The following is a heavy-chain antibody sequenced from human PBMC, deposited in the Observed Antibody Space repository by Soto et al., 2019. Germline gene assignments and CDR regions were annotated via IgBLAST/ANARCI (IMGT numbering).Heavy chain of an antibody. J-gene: IGHJ6*03. V-gene: IGHV1-69*02. CDR2: IIPILGIA. CDR3: ARGGEGSGSGNYYYYYYYMDV. Sequence: SVKVSCKASGGTFSSYTISWVRQAPGQGLEWMGRIIPILGIANYAQKFQGRVTMTTDTSTSTAYMELRSLRSDDTAVYYCARGGEGSGSGNYYYYYYYMDVWGKGTTVTVSS. D-gene: IGHD3-10*01. CDR1: GGTFSSYT.